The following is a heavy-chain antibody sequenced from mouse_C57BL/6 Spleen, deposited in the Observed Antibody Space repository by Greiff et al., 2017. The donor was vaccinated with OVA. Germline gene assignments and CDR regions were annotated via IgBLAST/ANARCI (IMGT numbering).Heavy chain of an antibody. D-gene: IGHD1-1*01. CDR1: GYTFTSYW. CDR2: LDPSDSYT. V-gene: IGHV1-69*01. Sequence: QVQLQQPGAELVMPGASVKLSCKASGYTFTSYWMHWVKQRPGHGLEWIGELDPSDSYTTYTQTFKGKSTLTVDKSSSPAYMQLSRLASADSAVDYCARWLGYYGFDDWGKGTTLTVAS. CDR3: ARWLGYYGFDD. J-gene: IGHJ2*01.